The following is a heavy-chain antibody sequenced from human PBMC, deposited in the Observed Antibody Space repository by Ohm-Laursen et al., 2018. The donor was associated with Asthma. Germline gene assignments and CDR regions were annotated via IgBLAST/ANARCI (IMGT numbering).Heavy chain of an antibody. J-gene: IGHJ4*02. CDR2: ISYDGSNK. D-gene: IGHD2/OR15-2a*01. CDR1: GFTFSSYG. CDR3: AKDFYDSSPHPKNFGF. Sequence: SLRLSCSASGFTFSSYGMHWVRQAPGKGLEWVAVISYDGSNKYYADSVKGRFTISRDNSKNTLYLQMSSLRAEDTAVYYCAKDFYDSSPHPKNFGFWGQGTLVTVSS. V-gene: IGHV3-30*18.